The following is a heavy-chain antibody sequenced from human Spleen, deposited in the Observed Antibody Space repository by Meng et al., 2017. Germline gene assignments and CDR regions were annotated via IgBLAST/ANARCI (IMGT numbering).Heavy chain of an antibody. CDR3: TKNDFYCLGY. Sequence: QVPESGPGLVKHSGTLSLTCAVSGACISSENWWSWVRQPPGKGLEWIGEIYHSGSTNYNPSLKSRITISVDKPKNQFSLTLSSVTAADTAVYYCTKNDFYCLGYWGQGTLVTVSS. D-gene: IGHD2-21*01. J-gene: IGHJ4*02. V-gene: IGHV4-4*02. CDR1: GACISSENW. CDR2: IYHSGST.